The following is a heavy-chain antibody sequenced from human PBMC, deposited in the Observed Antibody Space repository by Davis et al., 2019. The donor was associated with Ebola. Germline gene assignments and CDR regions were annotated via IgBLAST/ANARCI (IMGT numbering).Heavy chain of an antibody. V-gene: IGHV3-23*01. CDR1: GFIFRSYV. CDR3: AKDRYYIYYHGMDV. J-gene: IGHJ6*04. CDR2: ISGSGSTT. Sequence: GGSLRLSCAASGFIFRSYVMSWVRQAPGKGLEWVSSISGSGSTTHYRDSVKGRFTISRDNSKNTLYLQMNSLRAEDTALYYCAKDRYYIYYHGMDVWGKGTTVTVSS. D-gene: IGHD3-10*01.